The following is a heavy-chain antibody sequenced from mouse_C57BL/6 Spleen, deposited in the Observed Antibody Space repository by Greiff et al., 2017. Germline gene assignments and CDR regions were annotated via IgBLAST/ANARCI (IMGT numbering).Heavy chain of an antibody. V-gene: IGHV5-16*01. Sequence: EVQRVESEGGLVQPGSSMKLSCTASGFTFSDYYMAWVRQVPEKGLEWVANINYDGSSTYYLESLKSRFIISRDNAKNILYLQMSSLKSEDTSTYYCAREPYDGYSYYFDYWGQGTTLTVSS. CDR2: INYDGSST. CDR1: GFTFSDYY. D-gene: IGHD2-3*01. J-gene: IGHJ2*01. CDR3: AREPYDGYSYYFDY.